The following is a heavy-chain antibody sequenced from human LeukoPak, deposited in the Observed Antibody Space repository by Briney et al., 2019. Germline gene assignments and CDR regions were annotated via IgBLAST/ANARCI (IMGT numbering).Heavy chain of an antibody. D-gene: IGHD2-15*01. V-gene: IGHV3-7*01. CDR1: GFTFSSYW. J-gene: IGHJ4*02. CDR2: IKKDGSEK. CDR3: ARSYCSGGSCYPLLFDY. Sequence: GGSLRLSCAASGFTFSSYWMRWVRQAPGKGLEWVASIKKDGSEKYYVDSVKGRFTISRDNAKNSLYLQMNSLRAEDTAVYYCARSYCSGGSCYPLLFDYWGQGTVVRV.